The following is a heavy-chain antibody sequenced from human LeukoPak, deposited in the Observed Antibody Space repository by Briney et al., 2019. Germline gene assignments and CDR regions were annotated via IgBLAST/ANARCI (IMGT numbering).Heavy chain of an antibody. CDR1: GFTFRNYW. CDR3: ARAPMVRANVVDY. CDR2: TNIDGSTS. Sequence: GGSLRLSCAASGFTFRNYWMHWVRQAPGKGLVWVSRTNIDGSTSTYADSVQGRFSISRDNAKNTLYLQMNSLRAEDTAVYYCARAPMVRANVVDYWGQGTLVTVSS. D-gene: IGHD4/OR15-4a*01. V-gene: IGHV3-74*01. J-gene: IGHJ4*02.